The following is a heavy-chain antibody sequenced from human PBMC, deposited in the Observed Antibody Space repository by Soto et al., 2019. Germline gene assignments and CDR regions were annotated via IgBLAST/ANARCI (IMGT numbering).Heavy chain of an antibody. CDR2: IIPIFGTA. V-gene: IGHV1-69*01. CDR1: GGTFRSYA. CDR3: ARDPGAPSYVAGCYYPAWYFDL. J-gene: IGHJ2*01. Sequence: QVQLVQSGAEVKKPGSSVKVSCKASGGTFRSYAISWVRQAPGQGLEWMGGIIPIFGTANYAQKFQGRVTITADDATSTVYTERSSLRSEDTAVYYGARDPGAPSYVAGCYYPAWYFDLWGRGTLVTVSS. D-gene: IGHD3-10*01.